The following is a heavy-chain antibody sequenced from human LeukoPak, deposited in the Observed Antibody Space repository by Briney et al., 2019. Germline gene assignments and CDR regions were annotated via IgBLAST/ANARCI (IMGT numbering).Heavy chain of an antibody. CDR1: GFTFDDYA. J-gene: IGHJ4*02. CDR3: AKEKGWIQLWLGFDY. Sequence: GGSLRLSCEASGFTFDDYAMHWVRQAPGKGLEWASLISGDGGSTYYADSVKGRFTISRDNSKNSLYLQMNSLGTEDTALYYCAKEKGWIQLWLGFDYWGQGTLVTVSS. V-gene: IGHV3-43*02. D-gene: IGHD5-18*01. CDR2: ISGDGGST.